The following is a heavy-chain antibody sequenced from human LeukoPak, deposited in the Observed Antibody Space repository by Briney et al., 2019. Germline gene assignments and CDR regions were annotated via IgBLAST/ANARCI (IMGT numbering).Heavy chain of an antibody. D-gene: IGHD3-10*01. CDR3: ARGRRRITMVRGAIGMDV. V-gene: IGHV4-34*01. CDR1: GGSFSGYY. Sequence: SETLSLTCAVYGGSFSGYYWSWIRQPPGKGLEWIGEINHSGSTNYNPSLKSRVTISVDTSKNQFSLKLSSVTAADTAVYYCARGRRRITMVRGAIGMDVWGKGTLVTVSS. J-gene: IGHJ6*04. CDR2: INHSGST.